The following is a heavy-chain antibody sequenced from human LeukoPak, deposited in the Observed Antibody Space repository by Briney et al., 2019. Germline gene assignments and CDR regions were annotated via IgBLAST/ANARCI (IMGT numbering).Heavy chain of an antibody. CDR3: AELGITMIGGV. Sequence: GGSLRLSCAASGFTFSRYEMNWVRQAPGKGLVWVSYISSSGSTIYYADSVKGRFTISRDNAKNSLYLQMNSLRAEDTAVYYCAELGITMIGGVWGKGTTVTISS. V-gene: IGHV3-48*03. J-gene: IGHJ6*04. D-gene: IGHD3-10*02. CDR1: GFTFSRYE. CDR2: ISSSGSTI.